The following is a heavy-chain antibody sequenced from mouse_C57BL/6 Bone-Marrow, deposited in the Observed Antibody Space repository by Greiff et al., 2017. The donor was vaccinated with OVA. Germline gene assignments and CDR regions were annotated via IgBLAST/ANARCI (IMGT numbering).Heavy chain of an antibody. CDR1: GYTFTSYW. CDR2: IHPNSGST. J-gene: IGHJ2*01. Sequence: VQLQQPGAELVKPGASVKLSCKASGYTFTSYWMHWVKQRPGQGLEWMGMIHPNSGSTNYNEKFKSKATLTVDKSSSTAYMQLSSLTSEDSAVYYCARGWLMGYYDYWGQGTTLTVSS. D-gene: IGHD2-3*01. V-gene: IGHV1-64*01. CDR3: ARGWLMGYYDY.